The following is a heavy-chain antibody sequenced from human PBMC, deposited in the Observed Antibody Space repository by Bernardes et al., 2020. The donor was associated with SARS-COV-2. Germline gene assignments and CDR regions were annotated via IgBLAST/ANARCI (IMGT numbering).Heavy chain of an antibody. CDR1: GFTFSRYN. J-gene: IGHJ4*02. D-gene: IGHD3-10*01. CDR3: ARSGSFVVGVIILDY. Sequence: GGSLRLSCAASGFTFSRYNMNWVRQAPGKGLEWVSYISSSGSYIYYADSVKGRFTISRDNAKNSLYLQMNSLRAEDTAVYYCARSGSFVVGVIILDYWGQGTLVTVSS. CDR2: ISSSGSYI. V-gene: IGHV3-21*01.